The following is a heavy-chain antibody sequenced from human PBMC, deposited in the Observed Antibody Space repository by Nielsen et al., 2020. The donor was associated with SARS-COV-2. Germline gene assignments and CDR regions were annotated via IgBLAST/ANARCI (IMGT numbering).Heavy chain of an antibody. CDR1: GFSFHTHA. CDR3: AKENFESTDYGEDAFDV. J-gene: IGHJ3*01. D-gene: IGHD4/OR15-4a*01. CDR2: ISGRGHKS. Sequence: GESLKISCVASGFSFHTHALDWVRQAPGKGLEWVSGISGRGHKSFYADSVKGRFTISRDNFKNMVYLEMHSLRAEDTALYYCAKENFESTDYGEDAFDVWGQGTLVTVSS. V-gene: IGHV3-23*01.